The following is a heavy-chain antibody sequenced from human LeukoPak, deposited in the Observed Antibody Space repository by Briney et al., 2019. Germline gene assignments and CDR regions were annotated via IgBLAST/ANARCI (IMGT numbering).Heavy chain of an antibody. CDR2: ISSSSSTI. CDR1: GFTFSSYS. CDR3: ARVRMITFGGAYRYYYYMDV. J-gene: IGHJ6*03. Sequence: GGSLRLSCAASGFTFSSYSMNWVRQAPGKGLEWVSYISSSSSTIYYADSVKGRFTISRDNAKNSLYLQMNSLRAEDTAVYYCARVRMITFGGAYRYYYYMDVWGKGTTVTVSS. V-gene: IGHV3-48*01. D-gene: IGHD3-16*01.